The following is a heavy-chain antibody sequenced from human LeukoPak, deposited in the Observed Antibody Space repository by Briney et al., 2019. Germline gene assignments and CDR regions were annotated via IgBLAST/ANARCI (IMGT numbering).Heavy chain of an antibody. D-gene: IGHD1-1*01. CDR3: ARDRTTNLCEGTFDS. CDR2: MSYDGSKT. Sequence: GGSLRLSCAASGFNFRNYGMHWVRQAPGRGPEWVAVMSYDGSKTIYADSVQGRFTISRDNFRNTLYLQMNSLRAEDTAVYYCARDRTTNLCEGTFDSWGQGTLVTVSS. CDR1: GFNFRNYG. J-gene: IGHJ4*02. V-gene: IGHV3-30*03.